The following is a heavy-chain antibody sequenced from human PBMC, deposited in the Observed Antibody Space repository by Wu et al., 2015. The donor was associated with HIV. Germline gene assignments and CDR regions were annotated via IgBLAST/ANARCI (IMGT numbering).Heavy chain of an antibody. V-gene: IGHV1-24*01. D-gene: IGHD1-7*01. CDR1: GYTLSKLS. CDR3: ATLIRYSLNYKADAFDF. J-gene: IGHJ3*01. CDR2: SDPEDGET. Sequence: HDQLVQSGAEVKKPGASVKVSCKVSGYTLSKLSVHWVRQAPGKGLEWMGGSDPEDGETVYAQKFQGRVTLTEDTSTDTAYMELTRLRSEDTAVYYCATLIRYSLNYKADAFDFWGHGTMVTVSS.